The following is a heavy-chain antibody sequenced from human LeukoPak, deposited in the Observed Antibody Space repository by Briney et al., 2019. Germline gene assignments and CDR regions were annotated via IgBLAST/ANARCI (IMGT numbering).Heavy chain of an antibody. CDR1: GFTFSSYA. Sequence: GGSLRLSCAASGFTFSSYAMSWVRQAPGKGLEWVSAISGSGGSTYYADSVKGRFTISRDNSKNTLYLQMNSLRAEDTAVYYCAKGYHGYYFAHDAFDIWGQGTTVTVSS. CDR2: ISGSGGST. J-gene: IGHJ3*02. V-gene: IGHV3-23*01. D-gene: IGHD3-22*01. CDR3: AKGYHGYYFAHDAFDI.